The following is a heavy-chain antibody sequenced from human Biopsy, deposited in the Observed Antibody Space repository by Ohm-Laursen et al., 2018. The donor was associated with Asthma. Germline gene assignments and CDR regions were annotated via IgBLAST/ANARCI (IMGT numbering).Heavy chain of an antibody. D-gene: IGHD6-19*01. Sequence: SLRLSCAASGCMFRSFGMHWVRQAPGKGLEWVAVISYDGNHKFYEDSVKGRFTISRDNSKNTLYLQMNSLRTEDTAVYYCARASVAASSNWFDPWGQGTLVTVSS. CDR1: GCMFRSFG. CDR2: ISYDGNHK. CDR3: ARASVAASSNWFDP. V-gene: IGHV3-30*03. J-gene: IGHJ5*02.